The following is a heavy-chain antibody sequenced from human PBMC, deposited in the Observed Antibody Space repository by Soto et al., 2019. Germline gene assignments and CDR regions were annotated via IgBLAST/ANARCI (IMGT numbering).Heavy chain of an antibody. CDR2: IYSNGGT. CDR1: GGSIRSNDYC. D-gene: IGHD2-8*02. CDR3: ASFLVGATARNDFDS. J-gene: IGHJ4*02. Sequence: LQLQEAGPGVVKPSETLSLACSVSGGSIRSNDYCWGWVRQPPGKGLEWIASIYSNGGTYDSPSLKSRATVSSATSKNQFFLTVRSVTAADTAVYYCASFLVGATARNDFDSWGQGTLVTISS. V-gene: IGHV4-39*01.